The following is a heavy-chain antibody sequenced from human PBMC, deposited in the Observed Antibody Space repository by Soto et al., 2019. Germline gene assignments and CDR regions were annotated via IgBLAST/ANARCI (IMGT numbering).Heavy chain of an antibody. D-gene: IGHD3-22*01. V-gene: IGHV1-69*13. CDR1: GGTFSSYA. CDR2: IIPIFGTA. CDR3: ARVSYDSSGYYGGWFDP. Sequence: SVKVSCKASGGTFSSYAISWVRQAPGQGLEWMGGIIPIFGTANYAQKFQGRDTITADESTSTAYMELSSLRSEDTAVYYCARVSYDSSGYYGGWFDPWGQGTLVTVSS. J-gene: IGHJ5*02.